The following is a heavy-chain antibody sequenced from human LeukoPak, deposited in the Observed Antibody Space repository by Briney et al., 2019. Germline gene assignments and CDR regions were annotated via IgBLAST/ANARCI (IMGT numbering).Heavy chain of an antibody. CDR3: ARENWRSKSIDFDS. Sequence: SETLSLICTVSGGSINSFYWTWIRQPAGKGLEWIGRIYSSGSTNFNPSLKSRVTMSVDTSKNQFSLRLSSVAAADTAAYFCARENWRSKSIDFDSWGQGTLVTVSS. V-gene: IGHV4-4*07. CDR2: IYSSGST. J-gene: IGHJ4*02. D-gene: IGHD6-6*01. CDR1: GGSINSFY.